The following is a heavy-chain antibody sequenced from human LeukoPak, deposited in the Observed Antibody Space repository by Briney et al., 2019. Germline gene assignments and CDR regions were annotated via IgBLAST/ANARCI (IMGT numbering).Heavy chain of an antibody. V-gene: IGHV4-4*09. CDR3: ARLSGCDGLAANVGFDY. J-gene: IGHJ4*02. CDR1: GGSISSYY. D-gene: IGHD5-12*01. CDR2: IYTSGST. Sequence: SETLSLTCTVSGGSISSYYWSWIRQPPGKGLEWIGYIYTSGSTNYNPSLKSRVTISVDTSKNQFSLKLSSVTAADTAVYYCARLSGCDGLAANVGFDYWGQGTLVTVSS.